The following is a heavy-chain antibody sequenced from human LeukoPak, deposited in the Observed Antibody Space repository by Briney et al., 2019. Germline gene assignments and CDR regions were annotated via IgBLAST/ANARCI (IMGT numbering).Heavy chain of an antibody. CDR2: MNPNSGNT. CDR3: ARGDVDIVVVPAATRYYGMDV. J-gene: IGHJ6*02. CDR1: GYTFTSYG. D-gene: IGHD2-2*01. V-gene: IGHV1-8*02. Sequence: ASVKVSCKASGYTFTSYGISWVRQAPGQGLEWMGWMNPNSGNTGYAQKFQGRVTMTRNTSISTAYMELSSLRSEDTAVYYCARGDVDIVVVPAATRYYGMDVWGQGTTVTVSS.